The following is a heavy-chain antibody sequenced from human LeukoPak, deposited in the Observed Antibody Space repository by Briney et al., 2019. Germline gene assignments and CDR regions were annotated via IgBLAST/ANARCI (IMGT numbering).Heavy chain of an antibody. Sequence: GGSLRLSCAASGFTFSTYAMSWVRQAPGNGLQWVSLISGSGDGAHYADTVQGRFTISRDNSKITVYLQMTNLRAEDTAGYDCAKCDIQLWWFDYWGQGTLVTVSS. J-gene: IGHJ4*02. V-gene: IGHV3-23*01. D-gene: IGHD2-21*01. CDR3: AKCDIQLWWFDY. CDR2: ISGSGDGA. CDR1: GFTFSTYA.